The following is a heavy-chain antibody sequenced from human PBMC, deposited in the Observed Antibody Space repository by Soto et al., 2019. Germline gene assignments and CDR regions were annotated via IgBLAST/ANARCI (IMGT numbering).Heavy chain of an antibody. V-gene: IGHV4-59*08. CDR3: ARHRGSGSPYFDY. D-gene: IGHD1-26*01. J-gene: IGHJ4*02. CDR2: IYYSGST. Sequence: PSETLSLTCTVSGGSISNYYWSWIRQPPGKGLEWIGYIYYSGSTQYNPSLKSRVTISVDTSKNQFSLKLSSVTAADTAVYYCARHRGSGSPYFDYWGQGTLVTVS. CDR1: GGSISNYY.